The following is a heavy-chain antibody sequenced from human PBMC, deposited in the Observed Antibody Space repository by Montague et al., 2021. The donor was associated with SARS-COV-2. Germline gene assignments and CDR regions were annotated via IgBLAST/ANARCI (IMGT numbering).Heavy chain of an antibody. V-gene: IGHV3-7*01. CDR1: GFTFSSYW. CDR3: ARDRFWSSCYTDYYGMDV. Sequence: SLRLSCAASGFTFSSYWMSWVRQAPGKGLEWVANIKQDGSEKYYVDSVKGRFNISRDNPENPLYLQMNSLRAEDTAVYYCARDRFWSSCYTDYYGMDVWGQGTTVTGPS. D-gene: IGHD3-3*01. CDR2: IKQDGSEK. J-gene: IGHJ6*02.